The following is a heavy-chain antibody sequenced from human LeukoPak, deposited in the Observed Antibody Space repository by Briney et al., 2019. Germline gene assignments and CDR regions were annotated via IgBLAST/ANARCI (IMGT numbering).Heavy chain of an antibody. CDR3: AKDPWIQLWLRNDAFDI. J-gene: IGHJ3*02. CDR1: GFTFSSYE. Sequence: GGSLRLSCAASGFTFSSYEMSWVRQAPGKGLEWVSAISGSGGSTYYADSVKGRFTISRDNSKNTLYLQMNSLRAEDTAVYYCAKDPWIQLWLRNDAFDIWGQGTMVTVSS. V-gene: IGHV3-23*01. D-gene: IGHD5-18*01. CDR2: ISGSGGST.